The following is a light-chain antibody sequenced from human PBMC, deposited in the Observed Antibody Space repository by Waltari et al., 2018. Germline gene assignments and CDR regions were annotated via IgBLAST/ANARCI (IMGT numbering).Light chain of an antibody. CDR2: SND. V-gene: IGLV1-44*01. J-gene: IGLJ1*01. CDR3: SSWDDSLSGRV. Sequence: QSVLTQAPSASGTPGQRVTISCSGVSSNIGRQPVSCYQQLPGAAPQLLIYSNDRRPSGVPDRFSGSKSGTSASLAISGLQSEDEADYYCSSWDDSLSGRVFGPGTRVTVL. CDR1: SSNIGRQP.